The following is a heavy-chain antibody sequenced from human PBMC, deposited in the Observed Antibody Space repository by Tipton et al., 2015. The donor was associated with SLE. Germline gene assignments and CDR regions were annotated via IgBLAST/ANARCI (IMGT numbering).Heavy chain of an antibody. Sequence: TPSLTCTVSGGSISSSSYYWGWIRQPPGKGLEWIGSIYYSGNTYYNPSLKSRVTISVDTSKNQFSLKLSSVTAADTAVYYCARLQIEYSSSSGLDYWGQGTLVTVPS. CDR1: GGSISSSSYY. V-gene: IGHV4-39*01. J-gene: IGHJ4*02. CDR2: IYYSGNT. D-gene: IGHD6-6*01. CDR3: ARLQIEYSSSSGLDY.